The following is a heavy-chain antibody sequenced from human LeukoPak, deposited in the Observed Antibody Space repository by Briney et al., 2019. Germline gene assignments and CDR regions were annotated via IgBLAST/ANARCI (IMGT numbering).Heavy chain of an antibody. Sequence: QTGGSLRLSCAASGFTFDDYAMHWVRQAPGKGLEWVSGISWNSGSIGYADSVKGRFTISRDNAKNSLYLQMNSLRAEDTAVYYCASSVDIVATSDYWGQGTLVTVSS. J-gene: IGHJ4*02. CDR3: ASSVDIVATSDY. V-gene: IGHV3-9*01. CDR1: GFTFDDYA. D-gene: IGHD5-12*01. CDR2: ISWNSGSI.